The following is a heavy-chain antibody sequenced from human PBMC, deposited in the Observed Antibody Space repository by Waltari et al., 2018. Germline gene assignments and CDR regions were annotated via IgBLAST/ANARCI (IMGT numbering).Heavy chain of an antibody. J-gene: IGHJ4*02. D-gene: IGHD1-26*01. CDR3: AKENSGSYYYFDY. Sequence: QVQLVESGGGVVQPGGSLRLSCAASGFTFSSYGMHWVRRVPGKGLEWVAFIRYDGNNKDYADSVKGRFTISRDNSKNTVFLQMSGLRPEDTAVYYCAKENSGSYYYFDYWGQGTLVTVSS. V-gene: IGHV3-30*02. CDR2: IRYDGNNK. CDR1: GFTFSSYG.